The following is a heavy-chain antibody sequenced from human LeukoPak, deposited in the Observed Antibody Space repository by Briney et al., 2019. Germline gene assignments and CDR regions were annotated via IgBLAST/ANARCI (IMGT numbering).Heavy chain of an antibody. Sequence: GGSLRLSCAASGFTFSSYAMSWVRQAPGKGLEWVSAISGSGGSTYYADSVKGRFTISRDYSKNTLYLQMNSLRAEDTAVYYCAKGLRYNFGHDYFDPWGQGTLVTVSS. D-gene: IGHD5-18*01. J-gene: IGHJ5*02. V-gene: IGHV3-23*01. CDR3: AKGLRYNFGHDYFDP. CDR2: ISGSGGST. CDR1: GFTFSSYA.